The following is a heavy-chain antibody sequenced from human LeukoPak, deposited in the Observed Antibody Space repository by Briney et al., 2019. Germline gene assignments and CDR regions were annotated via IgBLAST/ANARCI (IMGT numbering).Heavy chain of an antibody. V-gene: IGHV3-74*01. CDR2: INGDGTTT. CDR1: GFTLRTYW. CDR3: ARGPQRGAAANYYGMDV. D-gene: IGHD2-2*01. J-gene: IGHJ6*02. Sequence: GGSLRLSCAVSGFTLRTYWMHWVRQAPGKGLVWVSRINGDGTTTTYADSVKGRFTVSSDNARSTLYLRMNSLRAEDTAVYYCARGPQRGAAANYYGMDVWGQGTRSPSP.